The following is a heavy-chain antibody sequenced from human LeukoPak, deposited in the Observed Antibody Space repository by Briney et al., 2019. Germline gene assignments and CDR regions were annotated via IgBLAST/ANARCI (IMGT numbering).Heavy chain of an antibody. CDR3: ARDCCRGTQVGWYYYGMDV. D-gene: IGHD2-21*01. J-gene: IGHJ6*02. V-gene: IGHV3-66*02. CDR1: GFTVSSNY. Sequence: GGSLRLSCAASGFTVSSNYMSWVRQAPGKGLEWVSVIYSGCSTYYADSVKGRFTISRDNSKNTLYLQMNSLRAEDTAVYYCARDCCRGTQVGWYYYGMDVWGQGTTVTVSS. CDR2: IYSGCST.